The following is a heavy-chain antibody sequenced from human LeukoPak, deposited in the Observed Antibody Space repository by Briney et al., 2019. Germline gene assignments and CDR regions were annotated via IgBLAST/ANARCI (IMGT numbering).Heavy chain of an antibody. D-gene: IGHD1-26*01. Sequence: GGSLRLSCAASGFTFSSHWMHWVRQAPGKGLMWVSRINSDGSSTYYADSVKGRFTISRDNAKNTLYLQMNSLRAEDTAVYYCARVSYGGIVGHFDYWGQGTLVTVSS. V-gene: IGHV3-74*01. CDR3: ARVSYGGIVGHFDY. J-gene: IGHJ4*02. CDR2: INSDGSST. CDR1: GFTFSSHW.